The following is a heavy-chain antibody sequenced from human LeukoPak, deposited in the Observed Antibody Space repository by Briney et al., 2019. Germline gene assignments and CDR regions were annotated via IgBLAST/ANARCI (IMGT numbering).Heavy chain of an antibody. CDR2: IRYDATNK. D-gene: IGHD3-3*01. CDR3: AKDTAIWSGYFDY. V-gene: IGHV3-30*02. CDR1: GFTFTSYG. Sequence: PGGSLRLSCTGSGFTFTSYGIHWVRQAPGKGLEWVAFIRYDATNKYYADSVEGRFTISRDNSKNTLYLQMDSLRTEDTAVYYCAKDTAIWSGYFDYWGQGTLVTVSP. J-gene: IGHJ4*02.